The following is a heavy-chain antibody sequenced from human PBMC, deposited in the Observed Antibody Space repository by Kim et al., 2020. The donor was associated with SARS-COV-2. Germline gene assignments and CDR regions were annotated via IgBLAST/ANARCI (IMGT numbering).Heavy chain of an antibody. CDR2: INHSGST. J-gene: IGHJ5*02. D-gene: IGHD2-15*01. CDR3: ARKNRVVVVAATQKGGWFDP. CDR1: GGSFSGYY. Sequence: SETLSLTCAVYGGSFSGYYWSWIRQPPGKGLEWIGEINHSGSTNYNPSLKSRVTISVDTSKNQFSLKLSSVTAADTAVYYCARKNRVVVVAATQKGGWFDPWGQGTLVTVSS. V-gene: IGHV4-34*01.